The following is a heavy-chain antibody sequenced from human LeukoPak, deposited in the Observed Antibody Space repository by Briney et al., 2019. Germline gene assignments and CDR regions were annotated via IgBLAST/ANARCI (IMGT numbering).Heavy chain of an antibody. J-gene: IGHJ4*02. Sequence: SQTLSLTCTVSGGSISCGGYYWSWIRQHPGKGLEWIGYIYHSGTTYYNPSLKSRVPISVDTSKNQFSLKLSSVTAADTAVYYCARNYDILTGYYLFDYWGQGTLVTVSS. CDR3: ARNYDILTGYYLFDY. CDR2: IYHSGTT. CDR1: GGSISCGGYY. V-gene: IGHV4-31*03. D-gene: IGHD3-9*01.